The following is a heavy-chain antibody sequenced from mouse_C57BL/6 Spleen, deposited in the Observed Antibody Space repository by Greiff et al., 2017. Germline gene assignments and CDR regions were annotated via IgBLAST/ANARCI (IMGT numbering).Heavy chain of an antibody. V-gene: IGHV1-50*01. CDR1: GYTFTSYW. D-gene: IGHD2-4*01. CDR3: ARGIYYDYDDYYAIDY. Sequence: VQLQQPGAELVKPGASVKLSCKASGYTFTSYWMQWVKQRPGQGLEWIGEIDPSDSYTNYNQKFKGKATLTVDTSSSTAYMQLSSLTSEDSAVYYCARGIYYDYDDYYAIDYWGQGASVTVSS. J-gene: IGHJ4*01. CDR2: IDPSDSYT.